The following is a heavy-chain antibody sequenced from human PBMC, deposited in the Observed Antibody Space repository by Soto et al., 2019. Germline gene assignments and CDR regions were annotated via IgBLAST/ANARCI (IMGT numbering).Heavy chain of an antibody. CDR3: AREKIPYGMDV. Sequence: QVQLVQSGAEVKKPGSSVKVSCKASGGTFSSYAISWVRQAPGQGLEWMGGIIPTSSGTNYAQKFQGRVTMTRDTSISTAYMELSRLRSDDTAIYYCAREKIPYGMDVWGQGTTVTVSS. CDR1: GGTFSSYA. CDR2: IIPTSSGT. J-gene: IGHJ6*02. V-gene: IGHV1-2*02.